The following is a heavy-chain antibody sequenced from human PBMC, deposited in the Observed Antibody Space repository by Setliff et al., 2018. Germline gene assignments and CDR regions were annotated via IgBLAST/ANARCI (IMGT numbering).Heavy chain of an antibody. D-gene: IGHD1-26*01. V-gene: IGHV3-21*01. CDR1: GFTFSSYS. CDR3: ARDDPKELQPLNY. Sequence: KPGGSLRLSCAASGFTFSSYSMNWVRQAPGKGLEWVSSISSSSSYIYYADSVKGRFTISRDNAKNSLYLQMNSLRAEDTAVYYCARDDPKELQPLNYWGQGTLVTVSS. J-gene: IGHJ4*02. CDR2: ISSSSSYI.